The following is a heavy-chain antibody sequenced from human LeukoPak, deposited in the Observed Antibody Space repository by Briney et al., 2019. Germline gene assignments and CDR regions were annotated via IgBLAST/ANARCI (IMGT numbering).Heavy chain of an antibody. CDR3: ARTSSGTRDAFDI. Sequence: GRSLRLSCAASGFTFSSYAMHWVRQAPGKGLEWVAVTSYHGSNKYYADSVKGRFTISRDNSKNTLYQQMNSLRAEDTAVYYCARTSSGTRDAFDIWGQGTMVTVSS. CDR2: TSYHGSNK. J-gene: IGHJ3*02. CDR1: GFTFSSYA. V-gene: IGHV3-30*01. D-gene: IGHD1-1*01.